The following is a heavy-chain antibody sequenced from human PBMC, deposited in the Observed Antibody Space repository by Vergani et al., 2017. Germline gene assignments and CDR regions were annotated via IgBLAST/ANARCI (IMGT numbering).Heavy chain of an antibody. J-gene: IGHJ4*02. Sequence: DVRLVESGGGVVQPGGSLRLSCAASGFTFSAYSMNWVRLTPGKGLEWISYIGVSDNSIYYADSVMGRFAISRDNARNLLFLQMNSLRADDSALYFCVRDPDYSTFDSWGQGTLVTVS. CDR3: VRDPDYSTFDS. V-gene: IGHV3-48*01. D-gene: IGHD4-11*01. CDR1: GFTFSAYS. CDR2: IGVSDNSI.